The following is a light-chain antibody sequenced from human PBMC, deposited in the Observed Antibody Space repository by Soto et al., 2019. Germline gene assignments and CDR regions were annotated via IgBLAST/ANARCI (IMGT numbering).Light chain of an antibody. Sequence: QLVLTQSPSASASLGASVKLTCTLSSGHSTYAIAWHQHQPETGTRYLMKLNGDGSHRKGDGIPDRFSGSSSGAERYLTIPSVQSEAESDYSCQTRGTGTVVFGGGTKLTVL. CDR1: SGHSTYA. J-gene: IGLJ2*01. CDR3: QTRGTGTVV. V-gene: IGLV4-69*01. CDR2: LNGDGSH.